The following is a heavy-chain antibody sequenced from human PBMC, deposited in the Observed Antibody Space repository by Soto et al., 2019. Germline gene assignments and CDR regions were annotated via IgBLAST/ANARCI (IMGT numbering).Heavy chain of an antibody. Sequence: ASVKVSCKASGYTFTSYGISWVRQAPGQGLEWMGWISAYNGNTNYAQKLQGRVTMTTDTSTSTAYMELRSLRSDDTAVYYCARDEDNSSSWFDAFDIWGQGTMVTVSS. D-gene: IGHD6-13*01. CDR1: GYTFTSYG. V-gene: IGHV1-18*01. CDR3: ARDEDNSSSWFDAFDI. CDR2: ISAYNGNT. J-gene: IGHJ3*02.